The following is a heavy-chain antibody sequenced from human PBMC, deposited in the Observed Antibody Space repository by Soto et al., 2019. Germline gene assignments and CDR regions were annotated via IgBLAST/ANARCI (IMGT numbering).Heavy chain of an antibody. D-gene: IGHD3-22*01. CDR1: GFTFSSYS. Sequence: EVQLVESGGGLVQPGGSLRLSCAASGFTFSSYSMNWVRQAPGKGLEWVSYISSSSSTIYYADSVKGRFTISRDNAKNSLYLQMNSLRAEDTAVYYCARDQYDSSGYYEPFDYWGQGTLVTVSS. CDR2: ISSSSSTI. V-gene: IGHV3-48*01. J-gene: IGHJ4*02. CDR3: ARDQYDSSGYYEPFDY.